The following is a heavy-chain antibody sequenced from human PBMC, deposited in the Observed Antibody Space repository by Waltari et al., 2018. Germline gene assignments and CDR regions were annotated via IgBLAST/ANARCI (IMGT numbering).Heavy chain of an antibody. CDR3: ARSSTSAGDALDV. Sequence: EVQLAQSGAEVKKPGESLKIPWKGSGARFSSDGISWGRQMPGKGLEWMGSLFPGDSDTRYSPSYQGQVTISADKSTDTAYLQWSSLRASDTAVYYCARSSTSAGDALDVWGQGTMVTVSP. CDR2: LFPGDSDT. V-gene: IGHV5-51*01. CDR1: GARFSSDG. D-gene: IGHD6-13*01. J-gene: IGHJ3*01.